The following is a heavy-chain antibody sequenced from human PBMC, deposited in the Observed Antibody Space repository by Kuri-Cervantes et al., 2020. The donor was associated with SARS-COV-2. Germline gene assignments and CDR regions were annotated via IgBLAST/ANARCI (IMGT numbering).Heavy chain of an antibody. Sequence: ALVKVSCKASGYTFTSYDINWVRQATGQGLEWMGWMNPNSGNTGYAQKFQGRVTITRNTSISTAYMELSSLRSEDTAVYYCARGRKYCSSTSCYTVWYFDLWGRGTLVTVSS. D-gene: IGHD2-2*02. J-gene: IGHJ2*01. V-gene: IGHV1-8*03. CDR2: MNPNSGNT. CDR3: ARGRKYCSSTSCYTVWYFDL. CDR1: GYTFTSYD.